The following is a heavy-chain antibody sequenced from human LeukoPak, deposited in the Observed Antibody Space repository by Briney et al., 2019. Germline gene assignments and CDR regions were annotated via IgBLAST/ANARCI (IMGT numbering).Heavy chain of an antibody. J-gene: IGHJ4*02. Sequence: SETLSLTCTVSGVSISSGSYYWVWIRQPAGKGLEWIGRIYTTGSTNYNPSFKSRVTISVDTSKNQFSLKLSSVTAADTAVYYCAREGYYDRSGYREYWGLGTLVTVSS. CDR2: IYTTGST. CDR1: GVSISSGSYY. D-gene: IGHD3-22*01. V-gene: IGHV4-61*02. CDR3: AREGYYDRSGYREY.